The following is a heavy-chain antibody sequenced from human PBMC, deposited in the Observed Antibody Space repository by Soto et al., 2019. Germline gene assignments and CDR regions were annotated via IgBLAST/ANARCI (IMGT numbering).Heavy chain of an antibody. CDR2: ISSTTNYI. CDR3: ARESEDLTSNFDY. Sequence: GSLRLSCAASGFTFTRYSMNWVRQAPGKGLEWVSSISSTTNYIYYGDSMKGRFTISRDNAKNSLYLEMNSLRAEDTAVYYCARESEDLTSNFDYWGQGTLVTVFS. V-gene: IGHV3-21*06. CDR1: GFTFTRYS. J-gene: IGHJ4*02.